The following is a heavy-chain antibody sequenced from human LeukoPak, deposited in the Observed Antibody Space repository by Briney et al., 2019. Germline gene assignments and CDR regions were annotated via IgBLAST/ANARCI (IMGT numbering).Heavy chain of an antibody. CDR2: MNPNSGNK. CDR1: GYTFTGDD. CDR3: ARDPRDSSGYDY. D-gene: IGHD3-22*01. V-gene: IGHV1-8*03. J-gene: IGHJ4*02. Sequence: VASVKVSCKPSGYTFTGDDINWVPHATGQGLEWMGWMNPNSGNKGYAQKFQGRVTITRNTSISTAYMELSSLRSEDTAVYYCARDPRDSSGYDYWGQGTLVTVSS.